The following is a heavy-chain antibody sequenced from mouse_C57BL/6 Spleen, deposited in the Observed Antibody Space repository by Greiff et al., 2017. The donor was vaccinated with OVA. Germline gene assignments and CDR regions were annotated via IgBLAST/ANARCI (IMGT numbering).Heavy chain of an antibody. J-gene: IGHJ2*01. D-gene: IGHD2-4*01. V-gene: IGHV1-50*01. CDR1: GYTFTSYW. CDR3: ALYDYDAFDY. Sequence: VKLQQPGAELVKPGASVKLSCKASGYTFTSYWMQWVKQRPGQGLEWIGEIDPSDSYTNYNQKFKGKATLTVDTSSSTAYMQLSSLTSEDAAVYYCALYDYDAFDYWGQGTTLTVSS. CDR2: IDPSDSYT.